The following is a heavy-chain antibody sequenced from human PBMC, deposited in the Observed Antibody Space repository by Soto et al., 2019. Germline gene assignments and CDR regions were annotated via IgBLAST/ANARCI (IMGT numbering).Heavy chain of an antibody. D-gene: IGHD6-19*01. Sequence: SDTLSLTCTVFGGSISSSAFSWGWIRQPPGKKLEWIGGIYYSGTTYYNPSLKSRVTISVDTSNNQFSLKLSSVTAADTAVYYGARDRYRRGPFDLWGQGTLVTVSS. V-gene: IGHV4-39*07. J-gene: IGHJ4*02. CDR1: GGSISSSAFS. CDR2: IYYSGTT. CDR3: ARDRYRRGPFDL.